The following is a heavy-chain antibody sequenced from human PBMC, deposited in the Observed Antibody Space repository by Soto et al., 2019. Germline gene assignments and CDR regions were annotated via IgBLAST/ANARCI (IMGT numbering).Heavy chain of an antibody. CDR1: GFTFSSYA. CDR2: ISGSGGST. J-gene: IGHJ4*02. V-gene: IGHV3-23*01. CDR3: AMYSSSWYEDVPDY. Sequence: HPGGSLRLSCAASGFTFSSYAMSWVRQAPGKGLEWVSAISGSGGSTYYADSVKGRFTISRDNSKNTLYLQMNSLRAEDTAVYYCAMYSSSWYEDVPDYWGQGTLVTVSS. D-gene: IGHD6-13*01.